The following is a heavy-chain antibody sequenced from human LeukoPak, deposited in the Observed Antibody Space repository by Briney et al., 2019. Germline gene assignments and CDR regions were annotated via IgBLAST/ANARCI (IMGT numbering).Heavy chain of an antibody. D-gene: IGHD6-13*01. CDR3: ARDPPYSSSWYGFDY. CDR2: ISGSGGST. J-gene: IGHJ4*02. Sequence: GGSLRLSCAASGFTFSSYAMSWVRQAPGKGLEWVSAISGSGGSTYYADSVKGRFTISRDNSKNTLYLQMNSLRAEDTAVYYCARDPPYSSSWYGFDYWGQGTLVTVSS. CDR1: GFTFSSYA. V-gene: IGHV3-23*01.